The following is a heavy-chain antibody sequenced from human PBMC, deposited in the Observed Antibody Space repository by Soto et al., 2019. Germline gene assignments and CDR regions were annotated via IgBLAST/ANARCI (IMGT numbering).Heavy chain of an antibody. CDR1: GGSVSSGSYY. V-gene: IGHV4-61*01. D-gene: IGHD1-26*01. CDR2: IYYSGST. Sequence: SETLSLTCTVSGGSVSSGSYYWSWIRQPPGKGLEWIGYIYYSGSTYYNPSLKSRVTISVDTSKNQFSLKLSSVTAADTAVYYCARGRRVGASMFFDYWGQGTLVTVSS. J-gene: IGHJ4*02. CDR3: ARGRRVGASMFFDY.